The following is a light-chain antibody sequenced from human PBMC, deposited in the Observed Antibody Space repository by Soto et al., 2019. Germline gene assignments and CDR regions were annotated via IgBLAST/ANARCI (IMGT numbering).Light chain of an antibody. CDR3: SAYTTGNTLVV. J-gene: IGLJ2*01. V-gene: IGLV2-14*01. Sequence: QSALTQPASVSGSPGQSITISCTGTSSDVGGYKYFSWYQQHPGRDPKLIIYEVSNRPSGGSNRFSGSKSGNTASLAISGLQAEDEAEYYCSAYTTGNTLVVFGGGTKLTVL. CDR1: SSDVGGYKY. CDR2: EVS.